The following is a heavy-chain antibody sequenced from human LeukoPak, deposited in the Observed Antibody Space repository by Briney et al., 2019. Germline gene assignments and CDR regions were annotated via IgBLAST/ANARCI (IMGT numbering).Heavy chain of an antibody. CDR2: IYYNGDT. J-gene: IGHJ4*02. CDR3: ARVLRAASWRSYDY. CDR1: GGSVSNSLYY. Sequence: SETLSLTCAVSGGSVSNSLYYWSWIRQPPGEGLEWLGYIYYNGDTNYNPSLKSRVIISIDTSSNQFSLRLNSMTAADTAVYYCARVLRAASWRSYDYWGQGSLVTVSS. V-gene: IGHV4-61*01. D-gene: IGHD5-18*01.